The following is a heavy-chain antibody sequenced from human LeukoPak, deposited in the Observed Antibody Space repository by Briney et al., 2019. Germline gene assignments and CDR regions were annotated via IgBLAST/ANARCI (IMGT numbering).Heavy chain of an antibody. CDR1: GGSISSSNW. V-gene: IGHV4-4*02. D-gene: IGHD6-13*01. CDR3: ARQQQLVNDAFDI. CDR2: IYHSGNT. Sequence: SGTLSLTCAVSGGSISSSNWWSWVRQPPGKGLEWIGEIYHSGNTNYNPSLKSRVTISVDKSKNQFSLKLSSVTAADTAVYYCARQQQLVNDAFDIWGQGTMVTVSS. J-gene: IGHJ3*02.